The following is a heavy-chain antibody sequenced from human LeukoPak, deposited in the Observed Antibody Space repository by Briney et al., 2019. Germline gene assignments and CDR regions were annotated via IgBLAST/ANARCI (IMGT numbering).Heavy chain of an antibody. CDR3: TRDGLWFGEPESPPTYYFDY. CDR1: GFTFGDYA. J-gene: IGHJ4*02. CDR2: IRSKAYGGTT. D-gene: IGHD3-10*01. Sequence: NPGRSLRLSCTASGFTFGDYAMSWFRQAPGKGLEWVGFIRSKAYGGTTEYAASVKGRFTISRDDSKSIAYLQMNSLKTEDTAVYYCTRDGLWFGEPESPPTYYFDYWGQGTLVTVSS. V-gene: IGHV3-49*05.